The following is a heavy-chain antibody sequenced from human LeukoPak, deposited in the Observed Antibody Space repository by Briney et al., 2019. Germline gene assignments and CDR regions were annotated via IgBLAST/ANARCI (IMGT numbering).Heavy chain of an antibody. J-gene: IGHJ4*02. CDR3: ARVGNYYDSSGYYY. CDR2: INSDGSST. V-gene: IGHV3-74*01. Sequence: PGGSLRLSCAASGFTFSSDWMHWVRQAPGKGLVWVSRINSDGSSTSYAESVKGRFTISRDNAKKTLYLQMNSLRAEDTAVYYCARVGNYYDSSGYYYWGQGTLVTVSS. CDR1: GFTFSSDW. D-gene: IGHD3-22*01.